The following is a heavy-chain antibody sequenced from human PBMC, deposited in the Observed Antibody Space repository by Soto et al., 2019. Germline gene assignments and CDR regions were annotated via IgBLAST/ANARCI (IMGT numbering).Heavy chain of an antibody. CDR1: GYTFTSYG. D-gene: IGHD3-9*01. V-gene: IGHV1-18*01. Sequence: QVQLVQSGAEVKKPGASVKVSCKASGYTFTSYGISWVRQAPGQGLEWMGWISAYNGNTNYAQKLQGRVTMTTDTSKSTAYMELRRLRSDDTAVYYCARGPAEGVLRYFDWLSRPYYFDYWGQGTLVTVSS. J-gene: IGHJ4*02. CDR3: ARGPAEGVLRYFDWLSRPYYFDY. CDR2: ISAYNGNT.